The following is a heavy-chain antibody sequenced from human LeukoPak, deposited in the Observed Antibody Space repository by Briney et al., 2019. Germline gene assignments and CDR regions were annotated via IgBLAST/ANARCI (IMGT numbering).Heavy chain of an antibody. J-gene: IGHJ4*02. CDR3: ARYGDYVSGEVDY. CDR2: ISGSGGST. D-gene: IGHD4-17*01. Sequence: GGSLRLSCAASGFTFSSYAMSWVRQAPGKGLKWVSAISGSGGSTYYADSVKGRFTISRDNSKNTLYLQMNSLRAEDTAVYYCARYGDYVSGEVDYWGQGTLVTVSS. CDR1: GFTFSSYA. V-gene: IGHV3-23*01.